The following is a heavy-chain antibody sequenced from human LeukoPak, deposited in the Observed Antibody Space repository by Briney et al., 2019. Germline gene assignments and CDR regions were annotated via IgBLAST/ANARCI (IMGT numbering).Heavy chain of an antibody. Sequence: GGSLRLSCAASGFTFSSYSMNWVRQAPGKGLEWVSSISSSTSYIYHADSVKGRFTISRDNAKNSLYLQMNSLRAEDTAVYYCARGGYSSTLYGRYQHWGQGTLVTVSP. CDR1: GFTFSSYS. V-gene: IGHV3-21*01. CDR3: ARGGYSSTLYGRYQH. J-gene: IGHJ1*01. CDR2: ISSSTSYI. D-gene: IGHD6-13*01.